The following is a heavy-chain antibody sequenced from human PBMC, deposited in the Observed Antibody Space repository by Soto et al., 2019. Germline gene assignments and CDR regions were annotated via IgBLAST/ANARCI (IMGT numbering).Heavy chain of an antibody. CDR2: IIPILGIA. J-gene: IGHJ4*02. D-gene: IGHD2-21*02. V-gene: IGHV1-69*02. CDR1: GGTFSSYT. Sequence: QVQLVQSGAEVKKPGSSVKVSCKASGGTFSSYTISWVRQAPGQGREWMGRIIPILGIANYAQKFQGRVTITADKSTSTAYMARSSLRSEATAVYYCLVVVVTEVGYFDYWGQGTLVTVSS. CDR3: LVVVVTEVGYFDY.